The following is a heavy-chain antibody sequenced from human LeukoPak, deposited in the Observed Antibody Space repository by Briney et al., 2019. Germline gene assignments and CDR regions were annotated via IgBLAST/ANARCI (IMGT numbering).Heavy chain of an antibody. V-gene: IGHV3-21*01. CDR3: ARDLIAAGHFDY. J-gene: IGHJ4*02. D-gene: IGHD6-13*01. CDR1: GFTFSSYS. CDR2: ISSSSYI. Sequence: GGSLRLSCAASGFTFSSYSMNWVRQAPGKGLEWVSSISSSSYIYYADSVKGRFTISRDNAKNSLYLQMNSLRAEDTVVYYCARDLIAAGHFDYWGQGTLVTVSS.